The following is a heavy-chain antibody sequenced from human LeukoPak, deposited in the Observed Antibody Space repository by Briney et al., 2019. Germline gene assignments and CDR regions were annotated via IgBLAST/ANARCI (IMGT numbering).Heavy chain of an antibody. CDR2: VYHSGST. J-gene: IGHJ3*02. Sequence: SETLSLTCAVSGYSISSGYYWGWNRQPPGKGLEWIGSVYHSGSTYYNPSLKSRVTMSVDTSKNQFSLKLSSVTAADTAVYYCARHQRELGAFDIWGQGTMVTVFS. D-gene: IGHD1-7*01. CDR1: GYSISSGYY. CDR3: ARHQRELGAFDI. V-gene: IGHV4-38-2*01.